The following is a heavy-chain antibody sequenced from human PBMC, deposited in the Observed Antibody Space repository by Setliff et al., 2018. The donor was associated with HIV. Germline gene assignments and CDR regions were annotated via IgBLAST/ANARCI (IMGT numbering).Heavy chain of an antibody. V-gene: IGHV1-69*05. Sequence: SVKVSCKTSGDTFSSYSVRWVRQAPGQGLQWMGGIIPFFGTTNYAQKFQDRVRITTDEAAPAAPATTVYMELSSLRSDDTAVYYCARGRRSDYYDSDGYLYYYFDLWGRGTLVTVSS. D-gene: IGHD3-22*01. CDR3: ARGRRSDYYDSDGYLYYYFDL. CDR2: IIPFFGTT. J-gene: IGHJ2*01. CDR1: GDTFSSYS.